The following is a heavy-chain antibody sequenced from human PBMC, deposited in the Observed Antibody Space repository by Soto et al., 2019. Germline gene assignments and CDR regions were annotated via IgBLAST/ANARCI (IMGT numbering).Heavy chain of an antibody. V-gene: IGHV1-69*01. CDR3: ASERVAEMATGGYFDN. J-gene: IGHJ4*02. D-gene: IGHD5-12*01. CDR2: IIPLFGTP. CDR1: GGTFSDLA. Sequence: QVHLVQSGAEVKKPGSSVKVSCKTSGGTFSDLAFSWVRQAPRQGLEWVGGIIPLFGTPNYAREFQGRVSISADESSNTVYMELRSLGSEGTAVYYCASERVAEMATGGYFDNWGQGTLVTVSS.